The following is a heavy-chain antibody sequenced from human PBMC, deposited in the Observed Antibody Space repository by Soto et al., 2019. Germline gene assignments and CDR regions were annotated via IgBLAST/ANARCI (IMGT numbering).Heavy chain of an antibody. D-gene: IGHD6-13*01. CDR1: GFTFKSYG. CDR3: ARGGHSSSWYRLEAYFFDY. Sequence: QVQLVESGGGVVQPGRSLRLSCEASGFTFKSYGMHWVRQAPGKGLEWVAVVSYDGTNKKYADSVKGRFNIYRDNSKNTLYLQMDSLRAEDTGIYYCARGGHSSSWYRLEAYFFDYWGQGSLVTVSS. J-gene: IGHJ4*02. V-gene: IGHV3-33*01. CDR2: VSYDGTNK.